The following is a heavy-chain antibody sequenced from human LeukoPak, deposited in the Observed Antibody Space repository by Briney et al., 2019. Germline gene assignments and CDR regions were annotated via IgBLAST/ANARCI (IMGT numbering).Heavy chain of an antibody. CDR1: GFTFSSYA. V-gene: IGHV3-64*01. CDR3: ARGDVMVVAATLNY. D-gene: IGHD2-15*01. CDR2: ITGNGGST. J-gene: IGHJ4*02. Sequence: GGSLRLSCAASGFTFSSYAMHWVRPAPGKGLEYVSAITGNGGSTFYANSVKGRFTISRDNSMNTLYLQMGSLRAEDMAVYYCARGDVMVVAATLNYWGQGTLVTVSS.